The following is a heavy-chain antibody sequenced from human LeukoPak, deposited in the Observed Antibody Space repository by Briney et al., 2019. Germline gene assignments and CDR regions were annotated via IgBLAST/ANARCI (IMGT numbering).Heavy chain of an antibody. V-gene: IGHV3-74*01. J-gene: IGHJ4*02. D-gene: IGHD6-6*01. CDR2: INNDGSST. CDR1: EFTFSTYW. CDR3: ARGEYSSSVNVDY. Sequence: GGSLRLSCAASEFTFSTYWMHWVRQAPGKGLVWVSRINNDGSSTAYADSVKGRFTISRDNAKNTLYLQMNSLRVGDTAVYYCARGEYSSSVNVDYWGQETLVTVSS.